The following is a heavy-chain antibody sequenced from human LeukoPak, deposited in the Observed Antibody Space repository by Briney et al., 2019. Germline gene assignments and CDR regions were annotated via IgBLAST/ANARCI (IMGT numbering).Heavy chain of an antibody. CDR2: ISSSSSTI. Sequence: GGSLRPSCAASGFTFSDYSMNWVRQAPGKGLEWVSYISSSSSTIYYADSVKGRFTISRDRAKNSLYLQMNSLRAEDTAVYYCARGATVTTTSAFDFWGQGTMVTVSS. J-gene: IGHJ3*01. D-gene: IGHD4-17*01. CDR1: GFTFSDYS. CDR3: ARGATVTTTSAFDF. V-gene: IGHV3-48*01.